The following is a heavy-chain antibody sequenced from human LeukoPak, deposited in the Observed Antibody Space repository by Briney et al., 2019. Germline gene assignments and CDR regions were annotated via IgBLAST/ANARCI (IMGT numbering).Heavy chain of an antibody. CDR3: AKQMMERQQYYYMDV. CDR2: ISWNSGNI. J-gene: IGHJ6*03. D-gene: IGHD6-13*01. CDR1: GFTSDDYA. Sequence: PGGSLRLSCAASGFTSDDYAVHWVRQAPGKGLEWVSGISWNSGNIGYADSVKGRFTISRDNAKNFLYLQMNSLRGEDTAVYYCAKQMMERQQYYYMDVWGKGTSVTVSS. V-gene: IGHV3-9*02.